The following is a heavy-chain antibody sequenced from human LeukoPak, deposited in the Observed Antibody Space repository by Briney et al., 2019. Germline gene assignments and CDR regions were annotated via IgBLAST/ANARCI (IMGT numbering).Heavy chain of an antibody. V-gene: IGHV3-30*02. CDR2: IRYDGSNK. J-gene: IGHJ4*02. Sequence: GGSLRLSCAASGFTFSSYGMHWVRQAPGKGLEWVAFIRYDGSNKYYADSVKGRFTISRDNSKNTLYLQMDSLRAEDTAVYYCAKRVFGVAQFDYWGQGTLVTVSS. CDR3: AKRVFGVAQFDY. CDR1: GFTFSSYG. D-gene: IGHD3-3*01.